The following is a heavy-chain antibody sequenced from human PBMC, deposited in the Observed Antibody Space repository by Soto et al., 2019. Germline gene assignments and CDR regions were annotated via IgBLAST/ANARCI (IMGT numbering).Heavy chain of an antibody. CDR1: GYTFTSYA. CDR2: INAGNGNT. D-gene: IGHD2-2*01. J-gene: IGHJ6*02. V-gene: IGHV1-3*01. CDR3: AIPYCSSTSCYHYYYYGVDV. Sequence: GASVKVSCKASGYTFTSYAMHWVRQAPGQRLEWMGWINAGNGNTKYSQKFQGRVTITRDTSASTAYMELSSLRSEDTAVYYCAIPYCSSTSCYHYYYYGVDVWGQGTTVTVSS.